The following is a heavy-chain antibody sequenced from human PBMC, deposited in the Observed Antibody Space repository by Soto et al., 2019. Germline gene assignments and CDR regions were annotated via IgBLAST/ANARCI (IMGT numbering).Heavy chain of an antibody. V-gene: IGHV1-2*02. J-gene: IGHJ4*02. CDR1: GYTFTGYY. CDR3: ARGTMVRGVIITLDY. D-gene: IGHD3-10*01. CDR2: INPNSGGT. Sequence: ASVKVSCKASGYTFTGYYMHWVRQAPGQGLEWMGWINPNSGGTNYAQKFQGRVTMTRDTSISTAYMELSRLRSDDTAVYYCARGTMVRGVIITLDYWGQGTLVTVSS.